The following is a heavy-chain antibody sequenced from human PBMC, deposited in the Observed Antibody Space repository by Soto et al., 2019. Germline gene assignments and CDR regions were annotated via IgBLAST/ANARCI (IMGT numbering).Heavy chain of an antibody. CDR2: ISAYNGNT. J-gene: IGHJ1*01. CDR1: GYTFPNYG. V-gene: IGHV1-18*04. D-gene: IGHD2-21*02. CDR3: ARDVIPYCASDCDPGYFHH. Sequence: QVQLVQSGVEVKKPGASVKVSCKASGYTFPNYGINWVRQAPGQGLEWMGWISAYNGNTDYAQKLQGRVTMTTDTSTTTAYMEVTNLRSDDTAVYYCARDVIPYCASDCDPGYFHHWGQGNLVIVSS.